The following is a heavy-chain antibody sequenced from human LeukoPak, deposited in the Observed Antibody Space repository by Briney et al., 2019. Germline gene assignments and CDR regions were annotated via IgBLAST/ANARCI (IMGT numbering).Heavy chain of an antibody. CDR1: GGSISSSSYY. V-gene: IGHV4-39*01. CDR3: AGGIAAIDALDY. Sequence: PSETLSLTCTVSGGSISSSSYYWGWIGQPPGKGLEWIGSIYYSGSTYYNPSLKSRVTISVDTSKNQFSLKLSSVTAADTAVYCCAGGIAAIDALDYWGQGTLVTVSS. CDR2: IYYSGST. D-gene: IGHD6-13*01. J-gene: IGHJ4*02.